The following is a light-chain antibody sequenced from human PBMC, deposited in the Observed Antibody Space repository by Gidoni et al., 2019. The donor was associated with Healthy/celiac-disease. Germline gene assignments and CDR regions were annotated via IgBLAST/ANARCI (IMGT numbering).Light chain of an antibody. CDR3: QQYGSSPPT. Sequence: IVLTQSPGSLSLSPGERATLSCRASQSVSSSYLAWYQQKPGQAPRLRIYGASGRATGIPDRFSGSGSGTDFTLTISRLEPEDFAVYYCQQYGSSPPTFGPGTKVDIK. CDR1: QSVSSSY. CDR2: GAS. V-gene: IGKV3-20*01. J-gene: IGKJ3*01.